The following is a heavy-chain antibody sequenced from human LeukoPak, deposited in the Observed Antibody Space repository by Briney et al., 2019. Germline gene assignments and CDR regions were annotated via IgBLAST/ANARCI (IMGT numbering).Heavy chain of an antibody. V-gene: IGHV4-59*01. CDR3: ARDQRCSRYDGGCDQWYFDL. Sequence: SETLSLPCTVSGDSISGYYWSWLRQPPGKGLEWIGYIYHNAFTHYNPSLRSRVTISVDTSRNQFSLKLTSATAADTAIYYCARDQRCSRYDGGCDQWYFDLWGRGTLVTVSS. J-gene: IGHJ2*01. D-gene: IGHD5-12*01. CDR1: GDSISGYY. CDR2: IYHNAFT.